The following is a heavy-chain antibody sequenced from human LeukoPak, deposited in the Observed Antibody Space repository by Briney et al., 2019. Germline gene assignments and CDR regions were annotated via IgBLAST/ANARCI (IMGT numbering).Heavy chain of an antibody. D-gene: IGHD1-26*01. CDR1: GFTFSSYS. J-gene: IGHJ4*02. CDR2: ISSSSYI. CDR3: ARDPSIVGATTDLPGY. V-gene: IGHV3-21*01. Sequence: GGSLRLSCAASGFTFSSYSMNWVRQAPGKGLEWVSSISSSSYIYYADSVKGRFTISRDNAKNSLYLQMNSLRAEDTAVYYCARDPSIVGATTDLPGYWGQGTLVTVSS.